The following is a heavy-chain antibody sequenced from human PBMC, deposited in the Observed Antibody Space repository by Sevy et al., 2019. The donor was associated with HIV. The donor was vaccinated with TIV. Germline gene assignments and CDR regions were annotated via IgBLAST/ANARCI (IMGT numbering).Heavy chain of an antibody. CDR3: AKATSYCGGDCYSGT. Sequence: ASVKVSCKASGYSFTDYYLHWVRQAPGQGLEWMGRINPNTGGTNSAERFQGRVTLTTDTSMSTAYMELSRLTFDDTAMYFCAKATSYCGGDCYSGTWGQGTLVTVSS. J-gene: IGHJ5*02. V-gene: IGHV1-2*06. D-gene: IGHD2-21*02. CDR1: GYSFTDYY. CDR2: INPNTGGT.